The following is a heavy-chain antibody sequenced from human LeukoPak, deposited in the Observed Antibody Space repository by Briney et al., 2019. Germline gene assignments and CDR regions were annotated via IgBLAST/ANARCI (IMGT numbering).Heavy chain of an antibody. CDR3: ARSQLKQPGGY. Sequence: ASVKVSCKASGYTITGYYMHWVRQAPGQGLEWMGRINPNTGDTNSARKFQGRVTMTRDTSISTVYMELSRLRSDDTAVYYCARSQLKQPGGYWGQGTLVTVSS. CDR2: INPNTGDT. CDR1: GYTITGYY. V-gene: IGHV1-2*06. J-gene: IGHJ4*02. D-gene: IGHD1-1*01.